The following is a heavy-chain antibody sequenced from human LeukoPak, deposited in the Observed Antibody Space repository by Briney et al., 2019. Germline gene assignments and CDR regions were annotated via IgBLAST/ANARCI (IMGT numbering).Heavy chain of an antibody. V-gene: IGHV1-69*04. CDR1: GGTFTTYS. J-gene: IGHJ6*02. Sequence: SVKVSCKASGGTFTTYSISWVRQAPGQGLEWMGRTIPLLRMTNYAQRFQGRVTIIADKSTSTAHLELSGLRSEDTAVYYCARDAYMNDRWFYRMDVWGQGTTTIVSS. CDR2: TIPLLRMT. D-gene: IGHD2-15*01. CDR3: ARDAYMNDRWFYRMDV.